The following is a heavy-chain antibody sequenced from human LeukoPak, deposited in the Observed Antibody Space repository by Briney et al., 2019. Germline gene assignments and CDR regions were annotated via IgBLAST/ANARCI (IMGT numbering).Heavy chain of an antibody. V-gene: IGHV3-15*01. D-gene: IGHD3-22*01. CDR1: GFTFSNAW. CDR2: IKSKTDGGTT. CDR3: TTDRYDSSGYRTDY. Sequence: GGSLRLSCAASGFTFSNAWMSWVRQAPGKGLEWVGRIKSKTDGGTTDYAAPVKGRFTISRDDSKNTLYLQMNSLKTEDTAVYYCTTDRYDSSGYRTDYWGQGTLVTVSS. J-gene: IGHJ4*02.